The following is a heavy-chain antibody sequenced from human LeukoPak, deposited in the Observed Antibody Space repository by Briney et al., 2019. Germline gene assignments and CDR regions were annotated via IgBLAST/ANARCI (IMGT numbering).Heavy chain of an antibody. CDR3: ARVRKDGYSYGFYDL. J-gene: IGHJ5*02. V-gene: IGHV3-48*03. CDR1: GFSFSTSE. Sequence: GGSLRLSCAASGFSFSTSEMNWVRQAPGKGLECISYISSSGSYIHYADSVKGRFTISRDNAKNSLYLQMSSLRVEDTALYYCARVRKDGYSYGFYDLWGQGTLVTVFS. CDR2: ISSSGSYI. D-gene: IGHD5-18*01.